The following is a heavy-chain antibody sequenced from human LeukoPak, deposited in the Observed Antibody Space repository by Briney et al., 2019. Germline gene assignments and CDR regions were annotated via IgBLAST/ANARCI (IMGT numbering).Heavy chain of an antibody. J-gene: IGHJ5*02. CDR2: ISSSSSYI. D-gene: IGHD6-19*01. V-gene: IGHV3-21*01. CDR3: ARGGSSGWYGDP. Sequence: GGSLRLSCAASGFTFSSYSMNWVRQAPGKGLEWVSSISSSSSYIYYADSVKGRFTISRDNAKNSLYLQMNSLRAQDTAVYDCARGGSSGWYGDPWGQGTLVTVSS. CDR1: GFTFSSYS.